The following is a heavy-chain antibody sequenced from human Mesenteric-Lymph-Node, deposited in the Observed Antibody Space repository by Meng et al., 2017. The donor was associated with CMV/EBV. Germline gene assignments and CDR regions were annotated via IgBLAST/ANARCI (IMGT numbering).Heavy chain of an antibody. D-gene: IGHD3-10*01. CDR2: INWNGGST. CDR3: ATRDSGDYGSGSYYPY. V-gene: IGHV3-20*04. Sequence: GGSLRLSCAASRFTFSSYAMNWVRQTPGKGLEWVSGINWNGGSTGYADSVKGRFIISRDNAENSLYLQMNSLRSEDTAVYFCATRDSGDYGSGSYYPYWGQGTLVTVSS. CDR1: RFTFSSYA. J-gene: IGHJ4*02.